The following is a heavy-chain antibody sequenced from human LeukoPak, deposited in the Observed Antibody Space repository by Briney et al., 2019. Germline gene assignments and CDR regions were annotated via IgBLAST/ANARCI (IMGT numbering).Heavy chain of an antibody. V-gene: IGHV3-64*04. CDR2: ISSNGGST. CDR1: GFTFSSYA. CDR3: VKELAVAGSAEYFQH. Sequence: PGGSLRLSCSASGFTFSSYAMHWVRQAPGKGLEYVSAISSNGGSTYYADSVKGRFTISRDNSKNTLYLQMNSLRAEDTAVYYCVKELAVAGSAEYFQHWGQGTLVTVSS. J-gene: IGHJ1*01. D-gene: IGHD6-19*01.